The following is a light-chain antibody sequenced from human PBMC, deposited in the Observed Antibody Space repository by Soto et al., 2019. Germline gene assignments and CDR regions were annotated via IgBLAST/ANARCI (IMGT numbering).Light chain of an antibody. CDR2: GAS. Sequence: EIVLTQSPGTLSLSPGERATLSCRASQSVRSTFLAWYQQKPGQAPRLLISGASSRATGIPDRFSGSRSGPEFTLTINSLQSEDFAIYYCQRYNNWPLTFGGGTKVDI. CDR3: QRYNNWPLT. J-gene: IGKJ4*01. V-gene: IGKV3D-15*01. CDR1: QSVRST.